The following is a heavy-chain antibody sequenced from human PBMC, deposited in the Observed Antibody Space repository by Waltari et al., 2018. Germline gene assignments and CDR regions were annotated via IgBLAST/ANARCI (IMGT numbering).Heavy chain of an antibody. Sequence: VQLVESGGGLVQPGGSLRLSCAASGFTFSSYAMSWVRQAPGKGLEWVSASSGSGSSTYYADSVKGRFTISRDNSKNTLYLQMNSLRAEDTAVYYCAKGVKGIVVVPYYFDYWGQGTLVTVSS. CDR2: SSGSGSST. CDR1: GFTFSSYA. V-gene: IGHV3-23*04. CDR3: AKGVKGIVVVPYYFDY. D-gene: IGHD3-22*01. J-gene: IGHJ4*02.